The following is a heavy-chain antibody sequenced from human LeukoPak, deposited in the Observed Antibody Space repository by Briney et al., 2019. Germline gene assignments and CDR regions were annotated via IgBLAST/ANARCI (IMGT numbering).Heavy chain of an antibody. CDR1: GGSVSSNNFY. CDR3: ARRAGESHYYYYYGMDV. V-gene: IGHV4-39*01. CDR2: IYYSGST. J-gene: IGHJ6*02. Sequence: SETLPLTCTVSGGSVSSNNFYWGWIRQPPGKGLEWIGSIYYSGSTYYNPSLKSRVTISVDTSKNQFSLKLSSVTAADTAIYYCARRAGESHYYYYYGMDVWGQGTTVTVSS.